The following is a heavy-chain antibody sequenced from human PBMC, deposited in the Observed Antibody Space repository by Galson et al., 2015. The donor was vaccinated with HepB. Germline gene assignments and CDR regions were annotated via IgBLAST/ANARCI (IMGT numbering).Heavy chain of an antibody. CDR2: ISGSGGST. CDR3: AKKAGWGFAHMITFGGVIVISPVDY. J-gene: IGHJ4*02. Sequence: SLRLSCAASGFTFSSYAMSWVRQAPGKGLEWVSAISGSGGSTYYADSVKGRFTISRDNSKNTLYLQMNSLRAEDTAVYYCAKKAGWGFAHMITFGGVIVISPVDYWGQGTLVTVSS. D-gene: IGHD3-16*02. V-gene: IGHV3-23*01. CDR1: GFTFSSYA.